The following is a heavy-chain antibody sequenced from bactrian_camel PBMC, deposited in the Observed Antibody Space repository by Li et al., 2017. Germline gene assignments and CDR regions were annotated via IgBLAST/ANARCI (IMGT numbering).Heavy chain of an antibody. CDR1: GFTFSNYD. Sequence: DVQLVESGGGLVQPGGSLRLSCAASGFTFSNYDMHWVRQAPGKGLEWVSCIGARGYGKYYADSVKGRFTISRDNAKNTLYLQLTSLKTEDTAMYYCARRGYDYWGHGTQVTVS. V-gene: IGHV3S40*01. CDR2: IGARGYGK. CDR3: ARRGYDY. J-gene: IGHJ4*01. D-gene: IGHD7*01.